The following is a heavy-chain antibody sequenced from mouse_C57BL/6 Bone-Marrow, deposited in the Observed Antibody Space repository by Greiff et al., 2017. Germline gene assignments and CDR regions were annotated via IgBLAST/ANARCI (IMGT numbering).Heavy chain of an antibody. CDR2: INPYNGGT. V-gene: IGHV1-19*01. Sequence: EVQLQQSGPVLVKPGASVKMSCKASGYTFTDYYMNWVKQSHGKSLEWIGVINPYNGGTSYNQKFKGKATLTVDKSSSTAYMELNSLTSEDSAVYYCARWGIPFAYWGQGTLVTVSA. J-gene: IGHJ3*01. CDR3: ARWGIPFAY. CDR1: GYTFTDYY.